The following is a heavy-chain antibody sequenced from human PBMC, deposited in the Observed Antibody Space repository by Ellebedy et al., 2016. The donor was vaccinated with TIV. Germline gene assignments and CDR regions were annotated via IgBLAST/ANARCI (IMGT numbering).Heavy chain of an antibody. Sequence: GESLKISCAASGFTFSTYYMSWVRQAPGRGLEWVSTISHTGTRTYYTNSVEGRFIISRDISKRALYLQMNSLRAEDTAVYYCAKGRGGGSDASAPRYYFDSWGLGTLVTVSS. CDR3: AKGRGGGSDASAPRYYFDS. J-gene: IGHJ4*02. CDR1: GFTFSTYY. V-gene: IGHV3-23*01. CDR2: ISHTGTRT. D-gene: IGHD3-10*01.